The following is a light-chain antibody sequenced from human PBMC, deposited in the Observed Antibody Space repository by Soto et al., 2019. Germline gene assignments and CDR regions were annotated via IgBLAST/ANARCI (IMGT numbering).Light chain of an antibody. CDR3: TSYSVKHGHVL. CDR2: EVS. Sequence: QSALTQPPSASGSAGQSVTISCTGASSDIGGSKYVSWFQQHPGKAPKLMIYEVSERPSGVPDRFSGSKSGNTASLTVSGLQAEDEADYYCTSYSVKHGHVLFGGGTKLTVL. V-gene: IGLV2-8*01. CDR1: SSDIGGSKY. J-gene: IGLJ2*01.